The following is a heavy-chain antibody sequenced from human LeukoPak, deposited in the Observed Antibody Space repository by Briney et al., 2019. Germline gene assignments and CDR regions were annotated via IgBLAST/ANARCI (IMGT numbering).Heavy chain of an antibody. V-gene: IGHV3-7*01. CDR1: GFTFSSYW. CDR2: IKQDGSEK. Sequence: GGSLRLSCAASGFTFSSYWMSRVRQAPGKGLEWVANIKQDGSEKYYVDSVKGRFTISRDNAKNSLYLQMNSLRAEDTAVYYCAKDASGGWLLYYYYMDVWGKGTTVTVSS. D-gene: IGHD6-19*01. J-gene: IGHJ6*03. CDR3: AKDASGGWLLYYYYMDV.